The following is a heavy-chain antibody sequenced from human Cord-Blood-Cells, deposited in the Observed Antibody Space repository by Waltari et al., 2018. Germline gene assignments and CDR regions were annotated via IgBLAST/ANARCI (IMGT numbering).Heavy chain of an antibody. Sequence: QVQLVQSGAEVKKPGSSVKVSCKASGGTFSSYAISWVRPAPGQGLEWMGGIIPIFGTANYAQKVQGRGTITADKSTSTAYMELSSLRSEDTAVYYCARGSSWYVVSCFDYWGQGTLVTVSS. CDR3: ARGSSWYVVSCFDY. J-gene: IGHJ4*02. CDR2: IIPIFGTA. CDR1: GGTFSSYA. V-gene: IGHV1-69*06. D-gene: IGHD6-13*01.